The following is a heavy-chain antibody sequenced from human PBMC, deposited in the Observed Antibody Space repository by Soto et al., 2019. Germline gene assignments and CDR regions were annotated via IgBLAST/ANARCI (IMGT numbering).Heavy chain of an antibody. CDR2: ISYDGSNK. CDR1: GFTFSSYA. Sequence: QVQLVESGGGVVQPGRSLRLSCAASGFTFSSYAMHWVRQAPGKGLEWVAVISYDGSNKYYADSVKGRFTISRDNSKNTLYLQMNSLRAEDTAVYYCARDQEKQWLVSYYYGMDVWGQGTTVTVSS. J-gene: IGHJ6*02. CDR3: ARDQEKQWLVSYYYGMDV. D-gene: IGHD6-19*01. V-gene: IGHV3-30-3*01.